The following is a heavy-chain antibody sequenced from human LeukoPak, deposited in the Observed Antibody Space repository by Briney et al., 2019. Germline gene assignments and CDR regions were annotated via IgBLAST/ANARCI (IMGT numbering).Heavy chain of an antibody. V-gene: IGHV1-2*02. CDR2: LNPTSGVT. CDR3: AIAAVGATIRIHFDY. Sequence: ASVTVSFKGSGYTFTVYYMQGVRQAPGQGGGRVGWLNPTSGVTNSAQTFQPRFTMTTHTSISTAYMQLSRLRSADTAVYYCAIAAVGATIRIHFDYWGQGTLVTVSS. CDR1: GYTFTVYY. D-gene: IGHD1-26*01. J-gene: IGHJ4*02.